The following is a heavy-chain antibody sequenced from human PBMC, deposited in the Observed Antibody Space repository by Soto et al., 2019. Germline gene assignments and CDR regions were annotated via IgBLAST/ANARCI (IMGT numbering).Heavy chain of an antibody. CDR2: ISGSGGST. J-gene: IGHJ4*02. CDR1: GFTFSSYA. D-gene: IGHD2-21*02. CDR3: AKDHGGVVTAILDYFDY. Sequence: GGSPRLSCAASGFTFSSYAMSWVRQAPGKGLEWVSAISGSGGSTYYADSVKGRFTISRDNSKNTLYLQMNSLRAEDTAVYYCAKDHGGVVTAILDYFDYWGQGTLVTVSS. V-gene: IGHV3-23*01.